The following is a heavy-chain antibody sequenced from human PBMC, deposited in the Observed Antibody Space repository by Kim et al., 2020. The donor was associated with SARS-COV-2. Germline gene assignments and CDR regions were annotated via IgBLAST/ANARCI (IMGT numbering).Heavy chain of an antibody. CDR3: ARDHCSSTSCYFVIGNYYYYYGMDG. CDR1: GFTFSSYS. J-gene: IGHJ6*02. Sequence: GGSLRLSCAASGFTFSSYSMNWVRQAPGKGLEWVSYISSSSSTIYYADSVKGRFTISRDNAKNSLYLQMNSLRDEDTAVYYCARDHCSSTSCYFVIGNYYYYYGMDGWGQGTTVTVSS. D-gene: IGHD2-2*01. V-gene: IGHV3-48*02. CDR2: ISSSSSTI.